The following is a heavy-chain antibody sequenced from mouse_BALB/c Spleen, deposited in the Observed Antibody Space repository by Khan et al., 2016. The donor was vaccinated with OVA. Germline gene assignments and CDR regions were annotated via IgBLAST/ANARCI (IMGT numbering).Heavy chain of an antibody. CDR3: ARDRYYYGSSCYLDY. CDR2: ITSGGSYT. CDR1: GFTFSSYS. D-gene: IGHD1-1*01. Sequence: EVELVESGGGLVKPGGSLKFSCAASGFTFSSYSMSWVRQTPEKRLEWVATITSGGSYTYYPDSVKGRFTIYSANATTTLYLQMRSLKSEYRALYYWARDRYYYGSSCYLDYWGQGTTLTVSS. J-gene: IGHJ2*01. V-gene: IGHV5-6-4*01.